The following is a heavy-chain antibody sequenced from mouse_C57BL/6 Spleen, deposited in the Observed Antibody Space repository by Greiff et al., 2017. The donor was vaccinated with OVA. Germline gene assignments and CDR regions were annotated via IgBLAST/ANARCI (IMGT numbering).Heavy chain of an antibody. V-gene: IGHV1-74*01. Sequence: VQLQQPGAELVKPGASVKVSCKASGYTFTSYWMHWVKQRPGQGLEWIGRIHPSDSDTNYNQKFKGKATLTVDKSSSTAYMQLSSLTSEDSAVYYCAIPSYYSPWYFDVWGTGTTVTVSS. J-gene: IGHJ1*03. CDR2: IHPSDSDT. D-gene: IGHD2-12*01. CDR3: AIPSYYSPWYFDV. CDR1: GYTFTSYW.